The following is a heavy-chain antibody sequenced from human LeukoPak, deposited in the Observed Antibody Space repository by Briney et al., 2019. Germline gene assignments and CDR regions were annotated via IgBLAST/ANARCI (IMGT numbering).Heavy chain of an antibody. J-gene: IGHJ6*02. CDR2: IKQDGSET. CDR1: GFTFSNYW. CDR3: ARDPYSSSWSYGMDV. V-gene: IGHV3-7*05. Sequence: PGGSLRLSCTATGFTFSNYWMSWVRQTPEKGLEWVANIKQDGSETVYVDSVKGRFTISGDNAQSSLYLQMNSLRAEDTAVYYCARDPYSSSWSYGMDVWGQGTAVTVSS. D-gene: IGHD6-13*01.